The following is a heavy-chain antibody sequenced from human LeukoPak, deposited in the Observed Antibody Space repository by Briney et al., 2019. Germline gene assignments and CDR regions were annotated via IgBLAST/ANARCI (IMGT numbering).Heavy chain of an antibody. V-gene: IGHV4-34*01. CDR1: GGPFSGYY. CDR3: ARAPIARPQIDY. D-gene: IGHD6-6*01. CDR2: INHSGST. Sequence: SETLSLTCAVYGGPFSGYYWSWIRQPPGKGLEWIGEINHSGSTNYNPSLKSRVTISVDTSKNQFSLKLSSVTAADTAVYYCARAPIARPQIDYWGQGTLVTVSS. J-gene: IGHJ4*02.